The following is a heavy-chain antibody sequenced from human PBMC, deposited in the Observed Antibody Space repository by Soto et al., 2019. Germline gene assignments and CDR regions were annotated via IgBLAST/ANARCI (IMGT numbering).Heavy chain of an antibody. J-gene: IGHJ6*02. CDR2: ISSSGGTT. CDR3: ARDTAYGSGFHYYYGMDV. Sequence: GGSLRLSCTASGFTFSNSAMSWVRQAPGKGLEWVSAISSSGGTTYYADSVKGRFTISRDNSKNTLYLQMNSLRAEDTAVYYCARDTAYGSGFHYYYGMDVWGQGTTVTVSS. CDR1: GFTFSNSA. D-gene: IGHD3-10*01. V-gene: IGHV3-23*01.